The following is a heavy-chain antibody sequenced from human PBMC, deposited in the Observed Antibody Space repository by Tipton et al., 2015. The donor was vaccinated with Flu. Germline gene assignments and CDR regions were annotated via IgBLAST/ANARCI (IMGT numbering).Heavy chain of an antibody. CDR1: GGTFSSYA. Sequence: QLVQSGAEEKEPGSSVKVSCKASGGTFSSYAISWVRQAPGQGLEWMGGIIPIFGTANYAQEFQGRVTITADESTSPGYMELSSLRSEDTAVYYCASCGYSYGYDYFYSGMDVWGQGTTVPVSS. CDR2: IIPIFGTA. CDR3: ASCGYSYGYDYFYSGMDV. J-gene: IGHJ6*02. D-gene: IGHD5-18*01. V-gene: IGHV1-69*01.